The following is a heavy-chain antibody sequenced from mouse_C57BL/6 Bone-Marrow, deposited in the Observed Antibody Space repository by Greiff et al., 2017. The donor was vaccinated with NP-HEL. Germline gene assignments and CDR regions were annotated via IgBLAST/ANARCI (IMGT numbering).Heavy chain of an antibody. Sequence: QVQLQQPGAELVMPGASVKLSCKASGYTFTSYWMHWVKQRPGQGLEWIGEIDPSDSYTNYNQKFKGKSTLTVDKSSSTAYMQLSSLTSEDSAVYYCARSITTVVRDYAMGYWGQGTSVTVSS. D-gene: IGHD1-1*01. CDR1: GYTFTSYW. V-gene: IGHV1-69*01. CDR2: IDPSDSYT. J-gene: IGHJ4*01. CDR3: ARSITTVVRDYAMGY.